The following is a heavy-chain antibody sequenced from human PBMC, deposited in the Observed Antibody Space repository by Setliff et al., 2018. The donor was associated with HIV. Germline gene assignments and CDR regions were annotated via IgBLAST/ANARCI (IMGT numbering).Heavy chain of an antibody. V-gene: IGHV4-39*01. CDR3: ARQGLVLVPASIDWRLPPSPIDY. CDR1: GGSISSNNYY. J-gene: IGHJ4*02. Sequence: SETLSLTCTVSGGSISSNNYYWGWIRQPPGKGLEWIASIYYSGSTYYNPSLKSRITISVDTYKNQFSLRLSSVTAADTSVYYCARQGLVLVPASIDWRLPPSPIDYWGQGALVTVSS. D-gene: IGHD2-2*01. CDR2: IYYSGST.